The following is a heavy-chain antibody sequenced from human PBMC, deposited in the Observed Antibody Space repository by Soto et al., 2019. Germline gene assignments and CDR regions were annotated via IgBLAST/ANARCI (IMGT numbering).Heavy chain of an antibody. CDR2: ILNSGRT. CDR1: GASVLNGDYF. Sequence: SEALSLTCSISGASVLNGDYFWSWIRQSPRKGREWIGHILNSGRTRYNPSLESRVTISIDTSKNQFSLTLNSVTAADTAVYYCARGPPIIYYEGNGYYYYDYWGLGTLVTVSS. J-gene: IGHJ4*02. V-gene: IGHV4-61*08. D-gene: IGHD3-22*01. CDR3: ARGPPIIYYEGNGYYYYDY.